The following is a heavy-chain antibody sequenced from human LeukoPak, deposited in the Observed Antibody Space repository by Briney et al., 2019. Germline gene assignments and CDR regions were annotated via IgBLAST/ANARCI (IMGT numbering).Heavy chain of an antibody. CDR3: ARQIAAAGMDV. Sequence: KPSETLSLTCAVYGGSFSGYYWSWIRQPPGKGLEWIGEINHSGSTNYNPSLKSRVTISVDTSKNQFSLKLSSVTAADTAVYYCARQIAAAGMDVWGQGTTVTVSS. J-gene: IGHJ6*02. D-gene: IGHD6-13*01. CDR2: INHSGST. CDR1: GGSFSGYY. V-gene: IGHV4-34*01.